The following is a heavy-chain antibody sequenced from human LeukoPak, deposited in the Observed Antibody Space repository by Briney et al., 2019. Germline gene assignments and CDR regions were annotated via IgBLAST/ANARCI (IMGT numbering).Heavy chain of an antibody. Sequence: ASVKVSCKASGYTFTSYGISWVRQAPGQGLEWMGWISAYNGNTNYAQKLQGRVTMTTDTSTSTAYMELRSLRSDDTAVYYCARDTAGYSSSWYEGGWFDPWGQGTLVTVSS. CDR2: ISAYNGNT. J-gene: IGHJ5*02. CDR3: ARDTAGYSSSWYEGGWFDP. D-gene: IGHD6-13*01. V-gene: IGHV1-18*01. CDR1: GYTFTSYG.